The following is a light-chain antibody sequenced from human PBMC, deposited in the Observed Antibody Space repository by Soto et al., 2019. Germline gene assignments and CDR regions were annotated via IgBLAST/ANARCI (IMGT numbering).Light chain of an antibody. J-gene: IGKJ1*01. CDR3: QQYNTYSRT. CDR2: KAS. Sequence: DIPMTQSPSTLSASVGDRVTITCRASQNIGYWLAWYQQKPGKAPNLLIYKASNLESGVPSRFSGSGSGTAFTLTISSLQPHDFATYYCQQYNTYSRTFGQGTKVEI. V-gene: IGKV1-5*03. CDR1: QNIGYW.